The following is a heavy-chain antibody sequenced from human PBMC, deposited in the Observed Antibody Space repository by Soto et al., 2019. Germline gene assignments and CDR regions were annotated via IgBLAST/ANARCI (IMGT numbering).Heavy chain of an antibody. CDR1: GGMYNDYY. J-gene: IGHJ3*02. CDR2: IDHLGNT. V-gene: IGHV4-34*08. CDR3: ATDYGDYRNDAFDI. D-gene: IGHD4-17*01. Sequence: QVQLHQWGSGLLKPSETLPLSCAVYGGMYNDYYWSWIRQPPGKGLEWIGEIDHLGNTNYSPSFKRRVTISQDKSKNQFSLTLTSVTAADAAVYFCATDYGDYRNDAFDIWSKGTEVTVT.